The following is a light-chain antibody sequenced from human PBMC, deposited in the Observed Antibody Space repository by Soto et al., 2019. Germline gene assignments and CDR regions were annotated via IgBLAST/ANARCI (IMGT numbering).Light chain of an antibody. CDR1: SSDVGTYNL. CDR2: EAT. V-gene: IGLV2-23*01. J-gene: IGLJ3*02. CDR3: CSFAGSNSWV. Sequence: QSVLTQPASVSGSPGQSITLSCTGSSSDVGTYNLVSWYQHHPGPAPKLMIYEATRRPSGISNRFSGSKSGNTASLTISGLQAEDEADYYCCSFAGSNSWVFGGGTKLTVL.